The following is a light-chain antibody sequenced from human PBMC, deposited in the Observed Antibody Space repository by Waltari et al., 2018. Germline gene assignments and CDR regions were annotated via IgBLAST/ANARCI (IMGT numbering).Light chain of an antibody. Sequence: ALTQPACVSGSPGQSLTISCTGTRSDVGGYDFGPWSRQHPEKAPNLLIFDVTDRPSGISARFSGSESGNTASLTISGLQADDEADYYCASYTSSSDFVFGSGTTVTV. CDR2: DVT. J-gene: IGLJ1*01. CDR1: RSDVGGYDF. CDR3: ASYTSSSDFV. V-gene: IGLV2-14*03.